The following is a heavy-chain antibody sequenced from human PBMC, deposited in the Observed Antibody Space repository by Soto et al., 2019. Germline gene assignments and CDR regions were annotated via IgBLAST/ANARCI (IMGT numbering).Heavy chain of an antibody. CDR2: ISSSSSTI. J-gene: IGHJ6*02. Sequence: GGSLRLSCAASGFTFSTYSMNWVRQAPGKGLEWVSYISSSSSTIYYADSVKGRFTISRDNAKNSLYLQMNSLRAEDTAVYYCASNVITMIVGSMDVWGQGTTVTVSS. D-gene: IGHD3-22*01. CDR1: GFTFSTYS. CDR3: ASNVITMIVGSMDV. V-gene: IGHV3-48*01.